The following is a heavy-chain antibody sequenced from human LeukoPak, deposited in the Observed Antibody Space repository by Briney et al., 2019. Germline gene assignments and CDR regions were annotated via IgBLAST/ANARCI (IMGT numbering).Heavy chain of an antibody. CDR1: GGSISSYY. D-gene: IGHD3-3*01. J-gene: IGHJ4*02. CDR3: ARAYYDFWSGYYIDY. CDR2: IYYSGSI. V-gene: IGHV4-59*08. Sequence: SETLSLTCTVSGGSISSYYRSWIRQPPGKGLEWIGYIYYSGSINYNPSLKSRVTISVDTSKNQFSLKLSSVTAADTAVYYCARAYYDFWSGYYIDYWGQGTLVTVSS.